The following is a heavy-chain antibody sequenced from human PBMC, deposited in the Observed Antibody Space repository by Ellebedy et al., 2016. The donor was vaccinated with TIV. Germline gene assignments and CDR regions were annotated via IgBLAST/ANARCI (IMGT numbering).Heavy chain of an antibody. CDR3: ARGGSYYVH. V-gene: IGHV3-66*01. CDR1: GFTVSSNY. CDR2: IYSGGST. Sequence: GESLKISCAASGFTVSSNYMTWVRRAPGKGLEWVSVIYSGGSTYYADSVKGRFTISRDNSKNTLYLQMNSLRAEDTAVYYCARGGSYYVHWGQGTLGTVYS. D-gene: IGHD1-26*01. J-gene: IGHJ4*02.